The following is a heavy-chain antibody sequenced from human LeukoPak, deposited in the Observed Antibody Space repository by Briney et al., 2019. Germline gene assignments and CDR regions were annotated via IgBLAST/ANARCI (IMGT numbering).Heavy chain of an antibody. Sequence: ASVKVSCKASGYTFTGYFMRWVRQAPGQGLEWMGWINPNSGGTNYAQKFQGRVTMTRDTSIRTAYMELSRLRSDDTAVYYCARSLGYEYSTDYWGQGTLVTVSS. J-gene: IGHJ4*02. CDR2: INPNSGGT. D-gene: IGHD5-12*01. V-gene: IGHV1-2*02. CDR3: ARSLGYEYSTDY. CDR1: GYTFTGYF.